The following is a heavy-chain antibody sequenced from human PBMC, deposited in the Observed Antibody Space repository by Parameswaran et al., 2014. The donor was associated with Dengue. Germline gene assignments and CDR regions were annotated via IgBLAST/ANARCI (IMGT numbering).Heavy chain of an antibody. J-gene: IGHJ6*03. D-gene: IGHD5-18*01. V-gene: IGHV5-51*01. Sequence: GESLKISCKGSGYSFTSYWIGWVRQMPGKGLEWMGIIYPGDSDTRYSPSFQGQVTISADKSISTAYLQWSSLKASDTAMYYCARQGDTAMVKDYYYYMDVWARTTVTVSS. CDR2: IYPGDSDT. CDR3: ARQGDTAMVKDYYYYMDV. CDR1: GYSFTSYW.